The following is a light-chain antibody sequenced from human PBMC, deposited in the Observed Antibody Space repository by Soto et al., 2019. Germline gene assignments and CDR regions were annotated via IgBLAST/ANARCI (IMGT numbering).Light chain of an antibody. V-gene: IGKV3-20*01. CDR1: QNFGSTY. CDR3: QQYGRSPTT. J-gene: IGKJ1*01. CDR2: GAS. Sequence: QSPYTLPFSPGERAPLSASASQNFGSTYLAWYQQKRGQAPRFLIYGASSRATSIPDRFNGSGSGTDFTLTISRLEPEDFAVYYCQQYGRSPTTFGQGTKVDI.